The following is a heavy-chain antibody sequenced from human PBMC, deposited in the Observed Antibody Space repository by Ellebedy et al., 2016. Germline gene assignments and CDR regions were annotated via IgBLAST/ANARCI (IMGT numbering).Heavy chain of an antibody. J-gene: IGHJ5*02. V-gene: IGHV3-9*01. Sequence: SLKISXAASGFTFDDYAMHWVRQAPGKGLEWVSGISWNSGSIGYADSVKGRFTISRDNAKNSLYLQMNSLRAEDTALYYCAKDYGDYAGWFDPWGQGTLVTVSS. D-gene: IGHD4-17*01. CDR2: ISWNSGSI. CDR3: AKDYGDYAGWFDP. CDR1: GFTFDDYA.